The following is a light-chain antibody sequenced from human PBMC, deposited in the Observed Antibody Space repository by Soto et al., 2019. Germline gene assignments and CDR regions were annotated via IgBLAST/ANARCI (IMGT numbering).Light chain of an antibody. CDR2: EVT. J-gene: IGLJ1*01. CDR3: CSYAGSSTYV. V-gene: IGLV2-23*02. Sequence: QSVLTQPASVSGSPGQSITISCTGTSSDVGSYNLVSWYQQHPGKAPKFMIFEVTQRPSGVSNRFSGSKSGNTAFLTISGLQAEDEADYYCCSYAGSSTYVFGTGTKVTVL. CDR1: SSDVGSYNL.